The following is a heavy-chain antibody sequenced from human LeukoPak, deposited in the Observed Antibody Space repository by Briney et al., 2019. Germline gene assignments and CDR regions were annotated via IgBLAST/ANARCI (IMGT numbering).Heavy chain of an antibody. V-gene: IGHV3-74*01. CDR3: AREVIVVVPAAINWFDP. Sequence: GGSLRLSCAASGFTFSSYWMHWVRQAPGMGLVWVSRINSDGSSTSYADSVKGRFTISRDNAKNTLYLQMNSLRAEDTAVYYCAREVIVVVPAAINWFDPWGQGTLVTVSS. J-gene: IGHJ5*02. CDR2: INSDGSST. CDR1: GFTFSSYW. D-gene: IGHD2-2*01.